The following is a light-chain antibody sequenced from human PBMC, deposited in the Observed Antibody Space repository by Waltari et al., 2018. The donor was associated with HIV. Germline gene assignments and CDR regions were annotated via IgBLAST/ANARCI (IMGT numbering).Light chain of an antibody. CDR1: QSISSW. CDR3: QQYNNYPWT. J-gene: IGKJ1*01. CDR2: KAS. V-gene: IGKV1-5*03. Sequence: DIQMTKSPSTLSASVGARVTITCRASQSISSWLAWYQQKPGKAPKLLIYKASSLESGVPSKFSGSGSGTEFTLTISSLQPDDFATYYCQQYNNYPWTFGQGTKVEIK.